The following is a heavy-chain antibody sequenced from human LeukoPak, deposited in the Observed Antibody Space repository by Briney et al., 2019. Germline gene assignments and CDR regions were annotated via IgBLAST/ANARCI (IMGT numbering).Heavy chain of an antibody. J-gene: IGHJ4*02. CDR2: IYSGGST. CDR1: GFTVSSSY. Sequence: GGSLRLSCAASGFTVSSSYMSWVRQAPGKGLEWVSVIYSGGSTYYADSVKGRFTISRDNSKNTLYLQMNSLRAEDTAVYYCARDHDCGDCLDDWGQGTLVTVSS. D-gene: IGHD4/OR15-4a*01. CDR3: ARDHDCGDCLDD. V-gene: IGHV3-53*01.